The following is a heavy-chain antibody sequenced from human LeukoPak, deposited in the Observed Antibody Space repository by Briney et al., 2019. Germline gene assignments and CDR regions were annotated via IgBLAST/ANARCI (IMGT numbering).Heavy chain of an antibody. CDR1: GYTFTSYG. D-gene: IGHD3-16*02. Sequence: ASVKVSCKASGYTFTSYGISWVRQAPGQGLEWMGWISAYNGNTNYAQKLQGRVTMTTDTSTSTAYMELRSLRSDDTAVYYCARDSRVTFGGVIVIPYYFDYWGQGTLVTVSS. CDR3: ARDSRVTFGGVIVIPYYFDY. J-gene: IGHJ4*02. V-gene: IGHV1-18*01. CDR2: ISAYNGNT.